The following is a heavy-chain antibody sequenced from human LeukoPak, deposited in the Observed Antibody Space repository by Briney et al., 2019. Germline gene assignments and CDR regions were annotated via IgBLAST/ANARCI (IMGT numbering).Heavy chain of an antibody. CDR1: GGSISSYY. J-gene: IGHJ3*02. CDR3: ARHRIGWSGAGGAFDI. Sequence: KTSETLSLTCTVSGGSISSYYWSWIRQPPGKGLEWIGYIYYSGSTNYNPSLKSRVTISVDTSKNQFSLKLSSVTAADTAVYYCARHRIGWSGAGGAFDIWGQGTMVTVSS. CDR2: IYYSGST. V-gene: IGHV4-59*08. D-gene: IGHD2-15*01.